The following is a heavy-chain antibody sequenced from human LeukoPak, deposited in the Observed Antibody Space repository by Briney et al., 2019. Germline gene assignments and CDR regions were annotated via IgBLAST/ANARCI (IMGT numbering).Heavy chain of an antibody. V-gene: IGHV4-59*08. J-gene: IGHJ4*02. CDR3: ARLEGTAEY. CDR2: IYYSGST. CDR1: GCSISSYY. D-gene: IGHD1-1*01. Sequence: SETLSLTCTVSGCSISSYYWSWIRQPPGKGLEWIGYIYYSGSTNYNPSLKSRVTISVDTSKNQFSLKLSSVTAADTAVYYCARLEGTAEYWGQGTLVTVSS.